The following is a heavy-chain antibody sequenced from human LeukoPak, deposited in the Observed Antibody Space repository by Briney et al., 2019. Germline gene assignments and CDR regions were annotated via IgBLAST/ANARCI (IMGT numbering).Heavy chain of an antibody. Sequence: GESLKISCKGSGFTFSSYWIGWVRQMPGKGLEWMGMIYPGGSDTRYSPSFQGQVTISADKSTSTASLQWSSLKASDTAMYYCARRLCSGGSCYCFDYWGQGTLVTVSS. J-gene: IGHJ4*02. V-gene: IGHV5-51*01. CDR3: ARRLCSGGSCYCFDY. CDR2: IYPGGSDT. CDR1: GFTFSSYW. D-gene: IGHD2-15*01.